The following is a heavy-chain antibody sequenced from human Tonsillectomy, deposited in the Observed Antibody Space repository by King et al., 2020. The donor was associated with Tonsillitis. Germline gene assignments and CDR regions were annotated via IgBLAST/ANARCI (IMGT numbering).Heavy chain of an antibody. CDR2: ISYDGSVK. CDR1: GFTFSSYA. V-gene: IGHV3-30*01. Sequence: VQLVESGGGVVQPGRSLRLSCAASGFTFSSYAMHWVRQAPGKGLEWVAVISYDGSVKYFADSVKGRFTMSRDNSKNTLYLQMNSLRTEDTAVYYCARDEGDSSGWSVDSWGQGTLVPVSS. D-gene: IGHD6-19*01. CDR3: ARDEGDSSGWSVDS. J-gene: IGHJ5*01.